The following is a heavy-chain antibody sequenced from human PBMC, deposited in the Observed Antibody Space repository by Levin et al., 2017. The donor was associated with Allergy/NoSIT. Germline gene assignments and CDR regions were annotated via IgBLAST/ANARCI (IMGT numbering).Heavy chain of an antibody. CDR3: AKRRVPGSQSGFDF. Sequence: GESLKISCAASGFTFSSYAMSLVRQAPGKGLEWVSVISASGGTTYYADSVKGRFTISRDNSKDTLYLQMNSLRAEDTAVYYCAKRRVPGSQSGFDFWGQGALVIVSS. CDR2: ISASGGTT. V-gene: IGHV3-23*01. J-gene: IGHJ4*02. CDR1: GFTFSSYA.